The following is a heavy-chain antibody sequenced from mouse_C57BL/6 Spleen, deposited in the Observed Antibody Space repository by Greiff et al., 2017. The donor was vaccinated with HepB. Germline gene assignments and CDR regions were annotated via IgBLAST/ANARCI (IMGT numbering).Heavy chain of an antibody. J-gene: IGHJ3*01. D-gene: IGHD1-1*01. Sequence: VQLQQSGAELVKPGASVKMSCKASGYTFTSYWITWVKQRPGQGLEWIGDIYPGSGSTNYNEKFKSKATLTVDTSSSTAYMQLSSLTSEDSAVYYCAIIYYYGSSPAWLAYWGQGTLVTVSA. V-gene: IGHV1-55*01. CDR2: IYPGSGST. CDR3: AIIYYYGSSPAWLAY. CDR1: GYTFTSYW.